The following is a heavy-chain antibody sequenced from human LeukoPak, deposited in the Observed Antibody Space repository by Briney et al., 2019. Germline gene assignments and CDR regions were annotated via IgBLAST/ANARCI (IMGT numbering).Heavy chain of an antibody. V-gene: IGHV3-7*01. CDR1: GFTFSSYW. CDR2: INPDGSGK. J-gene: IGHJ4*02. Sequence: PGGSLRLSCAASGFTFSSYWMTWVRQAPGKGLEWVANINPDGSGKKYVDSVEGRFSISRDNAKNSLFLQMDSLRAEDTAVYYCARYNYYGSSGHLYWSQGTLVTVSS. CDR3: ARYNYYGSSGHLY. D-gene: IGHD3-22*01.